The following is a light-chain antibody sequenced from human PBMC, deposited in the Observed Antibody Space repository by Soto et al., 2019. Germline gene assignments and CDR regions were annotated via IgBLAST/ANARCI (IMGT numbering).Light chain of an antibody. V-gene: IGLV2-23*01. Sequence: QSALTQPASVYGSPGQSITSYCAGTGSDVGAYNLVSWYQQHPGKAPKLIICEDNTRPAGISNRFSGSKSCDTASLTISRLQAEDEADYFCCSDAGTVANVFGTGTEVTVL. CDR1: GSDVGAYNL. CDR2: EDN. CDR3: CSDAGTVANV. J-gene: IGLJ1*01.